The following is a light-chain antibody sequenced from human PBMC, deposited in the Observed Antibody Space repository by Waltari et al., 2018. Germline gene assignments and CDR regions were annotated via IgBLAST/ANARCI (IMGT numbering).Light chain of an antibody. V-gene: IGLV1-47*01. CDR3: AAWDDSLSGPV. Sequence: QSVLTQPPSASGTPGQRVTISCSGSSSNTGSNYVYWYQQLPGTAPKPLIYRNKQRPSGVPDRFSGSKSGTSASLAISGLRSDDEADYYCAAWDDSLSGPVFGGGTKLTVL. J-gene: IGLJ2*01. CDR2: RNK. CDR1: SSNTGSNY.